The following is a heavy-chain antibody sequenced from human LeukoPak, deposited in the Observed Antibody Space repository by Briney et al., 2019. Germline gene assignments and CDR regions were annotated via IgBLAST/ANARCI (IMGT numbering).Heavy chain of an antibody. Sequence: ASVKVSCKASGYTFTSYAMNWVRQAPGQGLEWVGWINTNTGNPTYAHGFTGRFVFSLDTSVSTAYLQISSLKAEDTAVYYCARLVLGWSPLGYAFDIWGQGTMVTVSS. J-gene: IGHJ3*02. V-gene: IGHV7-4-1*02. CDR2: INTNTGNP. CDR1: GYTFTSYA. CDR3: ARLVLGWSPLGYAFDI. D-gene: IGHD2-8*01.